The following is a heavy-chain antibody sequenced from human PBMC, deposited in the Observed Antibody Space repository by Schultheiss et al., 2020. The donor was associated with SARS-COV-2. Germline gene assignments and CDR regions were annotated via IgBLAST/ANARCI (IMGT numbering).Heavy chain of an antibody. CDR1: VGSFSGYY. V-gene: IGHV4-34*01. Sequence: SETLSLTCAVYVGSFSGYYWGWIRQPPGKGLEWIGSIYYTGSTYYNPSLKSRVTISVDTSKNQFSLRLISMTAADTAVYYCVRLPSRGITTGGTVDYWGQGTLVTVSS. CDR2: IYYTGST. J-gene: IGHJ4*02. CDR3: VRLPSRGITTGGTVDY. D-gene: IGHD3-10*01.